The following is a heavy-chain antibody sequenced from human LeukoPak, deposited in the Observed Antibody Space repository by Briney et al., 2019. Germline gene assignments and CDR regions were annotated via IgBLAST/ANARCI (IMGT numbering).Heavy chain of an antibody. D-gene: IGHD3-22*01. CDR2: IIPILGIA. Sequence: ASVKVSCKASGGTFSSYAISWVRQAPGQGLEWMGRIIPILGIANYAQKFQGRVTITADKSTSTAYMELSSLRSEDTAAYYCARGYYYDSSGYFAFDYWGQGTLVTVSS. J-gene: IGHJ4*02. V-gene: IGHV1-69*04. CDR3: ARGYYYDSSGYFAFDY. CDR1: GGTFSSYA.